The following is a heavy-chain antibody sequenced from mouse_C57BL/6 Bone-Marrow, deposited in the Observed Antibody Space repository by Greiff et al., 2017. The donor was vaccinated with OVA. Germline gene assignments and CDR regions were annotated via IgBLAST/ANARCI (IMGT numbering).Heavy chain of an antibody. CDR3: ARGLYDGYWAWFAY. J-gene: IGHJ3*01. Sequence: VQLQQSGPELVKPGASVKISCKASGYAFSSSWMNWVKQRPGKGLEWIGRIYPGDGDTNYNGKFKGKATLTADKSSSTAYMQLSSLTSADSAVYFCARGLYDGYWAWFAYWGQGTLVTVSA. CDR2: IYPGDGDT. D-gene: IGHD2-3*01. CDR1: GYAFSSSW. V-gene: IGHV1-82*01.